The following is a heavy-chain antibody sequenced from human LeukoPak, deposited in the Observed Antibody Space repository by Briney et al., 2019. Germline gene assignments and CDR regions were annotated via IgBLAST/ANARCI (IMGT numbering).Heavy chain of an antibody. J-gene: IGHJ4*02. CDR3: ARDGLFLACGDFLDYFDY. Sequence: SETLSLTCAVSGYSISSGYYWGWIRQPPGKGLEWIGSIYHSGSTYYNPSLKSRVTISVDTSKNQFSLKLSSVTAADTAVYYCARDGLFLACGDFLDYFDYWGQGPMVRVFS. CDR2: IYHSGST. D-gene: IGHD4-17*01. V-gene: IGHV4-38-2*02. CDR1: GYSISSGYY.